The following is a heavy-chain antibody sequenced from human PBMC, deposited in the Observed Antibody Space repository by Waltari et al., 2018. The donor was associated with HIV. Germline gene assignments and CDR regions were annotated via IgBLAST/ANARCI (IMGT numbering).Heavy chain of an antibody. CDR2: IYYRGST. D-gene: IGHD1-1*01. CDR3: ARGHGSGTSYYYMDV. V-gene: IGHV4-61*01. Sequence: QVQLQESGPRLVKPSETLSLTCTVSGGSVSSGSYYWSWIRQPPGKGLEWIGYIYYRGSTTYNPSLKSRVTISVDTSKNQFSLKLSSVTAADTAVYYCARGHGSGTSYYYMDVWGKGTTVTVSS. J-gene: IGHJ6*03. CDR1: GGSVSSGSYY.